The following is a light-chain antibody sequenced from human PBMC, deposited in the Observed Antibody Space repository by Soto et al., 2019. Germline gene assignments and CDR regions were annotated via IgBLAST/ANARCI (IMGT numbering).Light chain of an antibody. V-gene: IGKV3-20*01. Sequence: EIVLTQSPGTLSLSPGEGATLYCRASQSVSSNYLAWYQQKPGQAPRLLMYGASRRATGIPDRFSGSGSGTDFTLTISRLDPEDVATYYCQKYNSAPLTFGGGTKVDIK. J-gene: IGKJ4*01. CDR3: QKYNSAPLT. CDR2: GAS. CDR1: QSVSSNY.